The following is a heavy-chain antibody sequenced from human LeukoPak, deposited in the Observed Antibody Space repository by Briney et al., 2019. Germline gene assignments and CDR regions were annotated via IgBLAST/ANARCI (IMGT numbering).Heavy chain of an antibody. V-gene: IGHV4-59*01. Sequence: SETLSLTCTVSGGSISSYYWSWIRQPPGKGLEWIGYIYYSGSTNYNPSLKSRVTISVDTSKNQFSLKLSSVTAADTAVYYCARAGLSGYSSSWYEYYFDYWGQGTLVTVSS. CDR3: ARAGLSGYSSSWYEYYFDY. CDR1: GGSISSYY. D-gene: IGHD6-13*01. CDR2: IYYSGST. J-gene: IGHJ4*02.